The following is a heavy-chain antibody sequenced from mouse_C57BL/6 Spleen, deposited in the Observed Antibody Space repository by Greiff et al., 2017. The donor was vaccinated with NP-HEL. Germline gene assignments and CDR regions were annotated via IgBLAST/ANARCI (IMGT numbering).Heavy chain of an antibody. CDR1: GYTFTDYY. J-gene: IGHJ3*01. V-gene: IGHV1-26*01. Sequence: VQLQQSGPELVKPGASVKISCKASGYTFTDYYMNWVKQSHGKSLEWIGDINPNNGGTSYNQKFKGKATLTVDKSSSTAYMELRSLTSEDSAVYYCASPHYYGSSYAWFAYWGQGTLVTVSA. CDR3: ASPHYYGSSYAWFAY. D-gene: IGHD1-1*01. CDR2: INPNNGGT.